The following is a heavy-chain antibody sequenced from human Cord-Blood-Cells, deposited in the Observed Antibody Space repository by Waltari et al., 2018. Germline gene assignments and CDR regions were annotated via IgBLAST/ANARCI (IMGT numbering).Heavy chain of an antibody. CDR2: IKSKTDGGKT. D-gene: IGHD3-3*01. Sequence: EVQLVESGGGLVQPGGSLRLSCAASGFTFSNAWMSWVRQAPGKGLGWVGRIKSKTDGGKTDYAAPVKGRFTISRDDSKNTLYLQMNSLKTEDTAVYYCTTVAYYDFWSGYYDAFDIWGQGTMVTVSS. V-gene: IGHV3-15*01. J-gene: IGHJ3*02. CDR3: TTVAYYDFWSGYYDAFDI. CDR1: GFTFSNAW.